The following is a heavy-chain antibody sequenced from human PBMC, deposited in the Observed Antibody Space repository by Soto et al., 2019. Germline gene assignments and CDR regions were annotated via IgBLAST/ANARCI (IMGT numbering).Heavy chain of an antibody. V-gene: IGHV1-69*06. Sequence: QVQLVQSGAEVKKPGSSVKVSCKASGGTFSSYAISWGRQAPGQGLEWMGGIIPIFGTANYAQKFQGRVTITADKSTSTAYMELSSLRSEDTAVYYCAKDYYDSSGYYRGHWFDPWGQGTLVTVSS. CDR2: IIPIFGTA. CDR3: AKDYYDSSGYYRGHWFDP. J-gene: IGHJ5*02. CDR1: GGTFSSYA. D-gene: IGHD3-22*01.